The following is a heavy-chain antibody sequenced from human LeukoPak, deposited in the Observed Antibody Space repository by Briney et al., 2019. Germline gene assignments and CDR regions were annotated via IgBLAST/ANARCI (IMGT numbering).Heavy chain of an antibody. D-gene: IGHD3-22*01. CDR3: AKENSGYDSSGYSNGAPGDY. CDR1: GFTFSSYA. J-gene: IGHJ4*02. Sequence: GGSLRLSCAASGFTFSSYAMSWVRQAPGKGLEWVSAISGSGGSTYYADSVKGRFTISRDNSKNTLYLQMNSLRAEDTAVYYCAKENSGYDSSGYSNGAPGDYWGQGTLVTVSS. V-gene: IGHV3-23*01. CDR2: ISGSGGST.